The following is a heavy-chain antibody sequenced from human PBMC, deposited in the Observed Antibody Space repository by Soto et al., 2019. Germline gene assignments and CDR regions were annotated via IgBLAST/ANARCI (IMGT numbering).Heavy chain of an antibody. CDR3: ERVMVVRGVKLYYYYYYMDG. CDR2: IYYSGST. D-gene: IGHD3-10*01. V-gene: IGHV4-59*01. J-gene: IGHJ6*03. Sequence: SETLSLTCTVSGGSISSYYWSWIRQPPGKGLEWIGYIYYSGSTNYNPSLRSRVTISVDTSKNQFSLKLSSVTAADTAVYYCERVMVVRGVKLYYYYYYMDGWGKGTTVTVSS. CDR1: GGSISSYY.